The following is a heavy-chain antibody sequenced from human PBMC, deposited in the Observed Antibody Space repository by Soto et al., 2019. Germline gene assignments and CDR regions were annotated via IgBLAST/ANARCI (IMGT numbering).Heavy chain of an antibody. CDR1: GASFSDSY. CDR2: INHSGST. Sequence: QVRLQQWGAGLLKPSETLSLTCAVYGASFSDSYWNWIRQPPGKGLEWIGEINHSGSTIYNTSLESXXTXSXDTSRKQFTLKMRSATAADTAVYYCAREVPSRYFDLWGRGTPVTVSS. CDR3: AREVPSRYFDL. V-gene: IGHV4-34*01. D-gene: IGHD1-1*01. J-gene: IGHJ2*01.